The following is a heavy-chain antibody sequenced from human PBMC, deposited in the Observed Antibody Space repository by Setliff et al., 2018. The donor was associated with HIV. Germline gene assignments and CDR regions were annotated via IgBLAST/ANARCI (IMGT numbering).Heavy chain of an antibody. CDR1: GDSIKSDGYY. V-gene: IGHV4-31*03. Sequence: SETLSLTCTVSGDSIKSDGYYWSWIRQHPGNGLEWIGFIYHSGSTHYNPSLASRVTISVDTSKNQYSLKLSSVTAADTAVYYCAREGGGAYFDSSGYYFDYWGQGRLVTVSS. J-gene: IGHJ4*02. CDR2: IYHSGST. D-gene: IGHD3-22*01. CDR3: AREGGGAYFDSSGYYFDY.